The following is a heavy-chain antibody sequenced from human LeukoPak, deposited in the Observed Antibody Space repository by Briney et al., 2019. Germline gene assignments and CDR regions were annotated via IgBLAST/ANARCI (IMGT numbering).Heavy chain of an antibody. CDR2: IRSKTYGATI. CDR3: TRMSCSSTSCYTDNWFDS. D-gene: IGHD2-2*02. CDR1: GFIFSNAW. Sequence: GGSLRLSCTASGFIFSNAWMSWVRQAPGKGLEWVGFIRSKTYGATIEYAASVKGRFAISRDDSKNIAYLQMNSLKTEDTAVYYCTRMSCSSTSCYTDNWFDSWGQGTLVTVSS. V-gene: IGHV3-49*04. J-gene: IGHJ5*01.